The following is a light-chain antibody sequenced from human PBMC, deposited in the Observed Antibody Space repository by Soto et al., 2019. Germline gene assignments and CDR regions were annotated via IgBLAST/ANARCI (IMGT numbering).Light chain of an antibody. J-gene: IGKJ1*01. V-gene: IGKV1-39*01. Sequence: DIQMTQSPSSLSASVGDRVTITCRASQSISNYLTWYQQKPGKAPKLLIYAASTLQSGVPSRFSGSGSGTDFTLTISTLQPEDFATYYCQQSYSRRSFGQGTKVEIK. CDR2: AAS. CDR1: QSISNY. CDR3: QQSYSRRS.